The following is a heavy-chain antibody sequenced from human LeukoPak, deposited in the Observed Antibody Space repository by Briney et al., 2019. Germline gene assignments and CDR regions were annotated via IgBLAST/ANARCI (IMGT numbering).Heavy chain of an antibody. D-gene: IGHD6-6*01. CDR1: GGSISSSSYY. J-gene: IGHJ4*02. CDR3: ARLAVEYSSSSGDY. Sequence: PSETLSLTCTVSGGSISSSSYYWGWIRQPPGKGLEWIGSIYYSGSTYYNPSLKSRVTISVDTSKNQFSLKLSSVTAADTAVYYCARLAVEYSSSSGDYWGQGTLVTVSS. CDR2: IYYSGST. V-gene: IGHV4-39*07.